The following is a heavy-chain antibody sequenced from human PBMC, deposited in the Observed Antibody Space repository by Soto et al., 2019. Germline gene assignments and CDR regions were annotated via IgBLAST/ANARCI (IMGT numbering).Heavy chain of an antibody. CDR1: GYTFTGYY. CDR2: INPNSGGT. V-gene: IGHV1-2*04. D-gene: IGHD3-10*01. J-gene: IGHJ5*02. Sequence: ASVKVSCKASGYTFTGYYMHWVRQAPGQGLEWMGWINPNSGGTNYAQKFQGWVTMTRDTSISTAYMELSRLRSDDTAVYYCARGPITMIRGNWFDPWGQGTLVTVSS. CDR3: ARGPITMIRGNWFDP.